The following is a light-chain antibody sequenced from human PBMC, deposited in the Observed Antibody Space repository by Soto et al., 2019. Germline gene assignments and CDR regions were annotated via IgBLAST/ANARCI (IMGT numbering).Light chain of an antibody. CDR3: QQYYSTPPT. V-gene: IGKV4-1*01. CDR1: QSVLYSSNNKNY. J-gene: IGKJ5*01. Sequence: DIVMTQSPDSLAVSLGERATINCKSSQSVLYSSNNKNYLAWYHQTPGQPPKLLIYWASTRESGVPDRFSGSGSGADFTLTISSLQAEDVAVYYCQQYYSTPPTFGQGTRLEI. CDR2: WAS.